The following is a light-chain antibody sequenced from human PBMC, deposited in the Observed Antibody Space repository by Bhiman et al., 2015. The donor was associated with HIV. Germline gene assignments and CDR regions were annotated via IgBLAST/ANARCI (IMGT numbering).Light chain of an antibody. CDR3: QSYDSSLSGPWV. CDR2: DVS. V-gene: IGLV2-14*03. J-gene: IGLJ3*02. CDR1: TSDVGGYNY. Sequence: QSALTQPASVSGSPGQSITISCTGTTSDVGGYNYVSWYQQHPGKGPKLMIYDVSNRPSGVSNRFSGSKSGNTASLTISGLQAEDEADYYCQSYDSSLSGPWVFGGGTKLTVL.